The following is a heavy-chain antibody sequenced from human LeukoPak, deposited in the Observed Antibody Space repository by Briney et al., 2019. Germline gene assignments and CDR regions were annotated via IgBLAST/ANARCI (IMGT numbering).Heavy chain of an antibody. Sequence: PSETLSLTCTVSSDSISSSYWSWIRQPPGKGLEWIGYIYYSGSTTYTPSLQSPVPISLHPSKHHFSLKLTSVPAAYTAVYYCARGYCSSTICFQYFHHWGQGTLVTVSS. CDR1: SDSISSSY. J-gene: IGHJ1*01. D-gene: IGHD2-2*01. V-gene: IGHV4-59*01. CDR3: ARGYCSSTICFQYFHH. CDR2: IYYSGST.